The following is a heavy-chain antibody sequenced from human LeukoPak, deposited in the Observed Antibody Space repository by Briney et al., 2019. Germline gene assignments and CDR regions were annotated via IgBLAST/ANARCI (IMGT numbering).Heavy chain of an antibody. CDR1: GFTFSSYA. CDR2: ISGSGGST. CDR3: AKDSDITMIVVVITLGAFDI. D-gene: IGHD3-22*01. J-gene: IGHJ3*02. Sequence: TGGSLRLSCAASGFTFSSYAMSWVRQAPGKGLEWVSAISGSGGSTYYADSVKGRFTISRDNSKNTLYLQMNSLRAEDTAVYYCAKDSDITMIVVVITLGAFDIWGQGTMVTVSS. V-gene: IGHV3-23*01.